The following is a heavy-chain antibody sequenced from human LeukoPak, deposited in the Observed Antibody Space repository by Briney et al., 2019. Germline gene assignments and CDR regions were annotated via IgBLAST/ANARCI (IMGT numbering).Heavy chain of an antibody. CDR3: ARIDMITFGGVIVSGHYFDY. D-gene: IGHD3-16*02. CDR2: IYYSGST. V-gene: IGHV4-59*01. Sequence: SETLSLTCTVSGGSISSYYWSWIRQPPGKGLEWMGYIYYSGSTNYNPSLKSRVTISVDTSKNQFSLKLSSVTAADTAVYYCARIDMITFGGVIVSGHYFDYWGQGTLVTVSS. J-gene: IGHJ4*02. CDR1: GGSISSYY.